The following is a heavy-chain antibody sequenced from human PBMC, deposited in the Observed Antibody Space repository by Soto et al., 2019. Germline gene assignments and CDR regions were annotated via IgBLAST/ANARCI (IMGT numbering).Heavy chain of an antibody. CDR2: INAGTGDT. CDR3: APIIGGNVH. V-gene: IGHV1-3*01. D-gene: IGHD3-10*01. CDR1: GFTFSNYA. J-gene: IGHJ4*02. Sequence: ASVKVSCKGSGFTFSNYAIHWVCQAPGQRLEWMGWINAGTGDTKYSQEFQGRVTITRDTSASTAYMELSSLRSEDTAVYYCAPIIGGNVHWGQGALVTVSS.